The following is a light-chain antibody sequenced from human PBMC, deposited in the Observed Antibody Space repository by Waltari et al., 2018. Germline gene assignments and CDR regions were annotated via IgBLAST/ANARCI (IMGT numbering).Light chain of an antibody. Sequence: DIVMTQSPLSLPVTPGEPASISCRSSQSLLHSNGYNDLEWYVQKPGQSPQLLIYLGSHRASGVPDRFSGSGSGRDFTLKISRVEAEDVGVYYCMQALQTLGTFGGGTKVEIK. J-gene: IGKJ4*01. V-gene: IGKV2-28*01. CDR1: QSLLHSNGYND. CDR2: LGS. CDR3: MQALQTLGT.